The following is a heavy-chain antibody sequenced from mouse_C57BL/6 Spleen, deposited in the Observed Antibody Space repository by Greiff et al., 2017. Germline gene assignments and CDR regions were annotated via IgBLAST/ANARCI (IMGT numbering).Heavy chain of an antibody. CDR3: AREGDYDYGFDY. Sequence: QVHVKQSGAELVKPGASVKMSCKASGYTFTSYWITWVKQRPGQGLEWIGDIYPGSGSTNYNEKFKSKATLTVDTSSSTAYMQLSSLTSEDSAVYYCAREGDYDYGFDYWGQGTTLTVSS. D-gene: IGHD2-4*01. V-gene: IGHV1-55*01. J-gene: IGHJ2*01. CDR1: GYTFTSYW. CDR2: IYPGSGST.